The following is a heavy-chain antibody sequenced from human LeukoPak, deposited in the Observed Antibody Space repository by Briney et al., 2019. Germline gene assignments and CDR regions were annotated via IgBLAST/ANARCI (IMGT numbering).Heavy chain of an antibody. Sequence: SETLSLTCSVSGGSIAVNHYYWGWIRQPPGKGLEWIDSNPSLRSRVTISVDTSKNQFSLKLSSVTAADTAVYYCARHYGPWGQGTLVTVSS. J-gene: IGHJ5*02. V-gene: IGHV4-39*01. D-gene: IGHD4-17*01. CDR1: GGSIAVNHYY. CDR3: ARHYGP.